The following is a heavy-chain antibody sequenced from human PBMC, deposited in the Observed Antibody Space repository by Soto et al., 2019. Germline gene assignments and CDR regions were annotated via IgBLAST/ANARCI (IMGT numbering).Heavy chain of an antibody. V-gene: IGHV3-23*01. CDR3: AKAHIVVVTAIYAFDI. D-gene: IGHD2-21*02. CDR1: GFNFSSYA. CDR2: ISGSGGST. J-gene: IGHJ3*02. Sequence: PGGSLRLSCAASGFNFSSYAMSWVRQAPGKGLEWVSAISGSGGSTYYADSVKGRFTISRDNSKNTLYLQMNSLRAEDTAVYYCAKAHIVVVTAIYAFDIWGQGTMVTVSS.